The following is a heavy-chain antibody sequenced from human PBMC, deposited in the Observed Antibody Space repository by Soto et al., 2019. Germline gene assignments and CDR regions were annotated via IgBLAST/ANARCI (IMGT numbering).Heavy chain of an antibody. D-gene: IGHD3-10*01. J-gene: IGHJ6*02. CDR1: GFTFKSYA. Sequence: EVRLLESGGDLVQPGGSLRLSCAASGFTFKSYAMSWVRQAPGKGLEWVSTISASGGRISYADSVKGRFSISRDNPKNAVYLQMNSLRAEDTAVYYCAKDNRPYYYDSGRDGMDVWGQGTTVTVSS. CDR2: ISASGGRI. CDR3: AKDNRPYYYDSGRDGMDV. V-gene: IGHV3-23*01.